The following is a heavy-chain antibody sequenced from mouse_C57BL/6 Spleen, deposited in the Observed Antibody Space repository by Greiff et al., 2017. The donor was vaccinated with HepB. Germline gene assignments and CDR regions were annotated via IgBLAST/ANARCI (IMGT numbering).Heavy chain of an antibody. V-gene: IGHV1-18*01. D-gene: IGHD6-2*01. CDR2: INPNNGGT. CDR3: ARLLGQSLYYYAMDY. Sequence: VQLQQSGPELVKPGASVKIPCKASGYTFTDYNMDWVQQSHGKSLEWIGDINPNNGGTIYNQKFKGKATLTVDKSSSTAYMELLSLTSEDTAVYYCARLLGQSLYYYAMDYWGQGTSVTVSS. J-gene: IGHJ4*01. CDR1: GYTFTDYN.